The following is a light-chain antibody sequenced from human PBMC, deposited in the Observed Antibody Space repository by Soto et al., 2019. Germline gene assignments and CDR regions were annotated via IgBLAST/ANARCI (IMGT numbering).Light chain of an antibody. Sequence: QSVLTQPASVSGSPGQSTTISCTGTSSVVGSYNLVSWYQQHPGKAPKLMIYEGSKRPSGVSNRFSGSKSGNTASLTISGLQAEDEADYYCCSYAGSSTYVFGTGTKVTVL. CDR2: EGS. J-gene: IGLJ1*01. V-gene: IGLV2-23*01. CDR3: CSYAGSSTYV. CDR1: SSVVGSYNL.